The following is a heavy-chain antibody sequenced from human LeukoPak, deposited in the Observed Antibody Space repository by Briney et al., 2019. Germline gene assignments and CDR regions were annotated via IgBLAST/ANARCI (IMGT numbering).Heavy chain of an antibody. CDR3: ATTPGGDTTGYYPWYFDL. Sequence: GGSLRLSCAASGFTFSSYSMNWVRQALGKGLEWVSSISSGSIHIYYADSVQGRFTISKDNAKSSLYLQMNGLRAEDTAIYYCATTPGGDTTGYYPWYFDLWGRGTLVTVSS. V-gene: IGHV3-21*01. CDR1: GFTFSSYS. CDR2: ISSGSIHI. D-gene: IGHD3-22*01. J-gene: IGHJ2*01.